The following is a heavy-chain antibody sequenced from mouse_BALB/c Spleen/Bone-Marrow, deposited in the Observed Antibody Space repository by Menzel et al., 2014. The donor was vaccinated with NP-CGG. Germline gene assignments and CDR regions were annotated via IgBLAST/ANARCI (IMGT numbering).Heavy chain of an antibody. CDR1: GFTFTDSY. CDR3: SRDKGRVFFDY. CDR2: ISNKANGYTT. Sequence: VQLVESGGGLVQPGGSLRLSCATSGFTFTDSYMNWVRQPPEKALEWLGFISNKANGYTTEYSASVKGRFTISRDTSQKIPHLQRNLLRADNSANYYCSRDKGRVFFDYWGQGTTLTVSS. V-gene: IGHV7-3*02. J-gene: IGHJ2*01.